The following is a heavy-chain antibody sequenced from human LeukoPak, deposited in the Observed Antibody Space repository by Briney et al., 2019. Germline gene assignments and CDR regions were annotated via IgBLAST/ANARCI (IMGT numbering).Heavy chain of an antibody. J-gene: IGHJ6*02. Sequence: SVKVSCKASGGTFSSYAISWVRQAPGQGLEWMGGIIPIFGTADYAQKFQGRVTITADESTSTAYMELSSLRSEDTAVYYCARKPSTVTTCHYGMDVWGQGTTVTVSS. CDR2: IIPIFGTA. CDR1: GGTFSSYA. V-gene: IGHV1-69*13. CDR3: ARKPSTVTTCHYGMDV. D-gene: IGHD4-17*01.